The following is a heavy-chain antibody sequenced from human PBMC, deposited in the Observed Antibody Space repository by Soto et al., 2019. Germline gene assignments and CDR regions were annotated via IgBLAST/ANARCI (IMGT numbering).Heavy chain of an antibody. V-gene: IGHV3-30*18. CDR2: VSYDGSNK. Sequence: QVQLVESGGGVVQPGRSLRLSCAASGFTFSSYGMHWVRQAPGKGLEWVAVVSYDGSNKYYADYVKGRFTISRDNSKNTLDLQMNSLRAEDTAVYYCAKDLRVAGTFDVWGQGTMVTVSS. CDR3: AKDLRVAGTFDV. J-gene: IGHJ3*01. CDR1: GFTFSSYG. D-gene: IGHD6-19*01.